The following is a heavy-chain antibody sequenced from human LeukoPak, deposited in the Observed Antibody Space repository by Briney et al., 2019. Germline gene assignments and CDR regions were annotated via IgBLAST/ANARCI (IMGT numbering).Heavy chain of an antibody. J-gene: IGHJ3*02. V-gene: IGHV3-72*01. Sequence: GGSLRLSCAASGFTFSDYILDWVRQAPRKGLEWVGRIRRGANSYTTEYAASVKGRFTISRDDSKNSLYLHMNSLKTEDTAVYHCSRDGGEGGNSAFDIWGQGTMVTVSS. CDR2: IRRGANSYTT. CDR3: SRDGGEGGNSAFDI. D-gene: IGHD3-16*01. CDR1: GFTFSDYI.